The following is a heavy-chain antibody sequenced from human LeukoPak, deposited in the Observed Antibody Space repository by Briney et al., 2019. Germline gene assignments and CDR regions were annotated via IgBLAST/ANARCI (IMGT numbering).Heavy chain of an antibody. J-gene: IGHJ3*02. CDR1: GGSISSSSYY. Sequence: SETLSLTCTVSGGSISSSSYYWGWIRQPPGKGLEWIGSIYYSGSTYYNPSLKSRVTISVDTSKNQFSLKLSSVTAADTAVYYCARSIAAVGWAFDIWGQGTIVTVSA. V-gene: IGHV4-39*07. CDR3: ARSIAAVGWAFDI. CDR2: IYYSGST. D-gene: IGHD6-13*01.